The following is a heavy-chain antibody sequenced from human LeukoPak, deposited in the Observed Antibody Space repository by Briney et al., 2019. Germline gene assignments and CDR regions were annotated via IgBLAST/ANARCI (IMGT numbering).Heavy chain of an antibody. CDR3: ARVKGYCSGGSCYFDAFDI. Sequence: SQTLSLTCAISGDSVSSNSAAWNWIRQSPSRGLEWLGRTYYRSKWYNDYAVSVKSRITINPDTSKNQFSLQLNSVTPEDTAVYYCARVKGYCSGGSCYFDAFDIWGQGTMVTVSS. D-gene: IGHD2-15*01. J-gene: IGHJ3*02. CDR2: TYYRSKWYN. V-gene: IGHV6-1*01. CDR1: GDSVSSNSAA.